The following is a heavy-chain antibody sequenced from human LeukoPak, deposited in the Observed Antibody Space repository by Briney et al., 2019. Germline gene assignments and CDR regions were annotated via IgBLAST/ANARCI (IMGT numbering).Heavy chain of an antibody. CDR1: GGSISSSSYY. V-gene: IGHV4-39*01. J-gene: IGHJ6*02. CDR2: IYYSGST. D-gene: IGHD2-21*02. CDR3: ARLVVVTALNYYYYYGMDV. Sequence: SETLSLTCTVSGGSISSSSYYWGWIRQPPGKGLEWIGSIYYSGSTYYNPSLKSRVTISVDTSKNQFSLKLSSVTAADTAVYYCARLVVVTALNYYYYYGMDVWGQGTTLTVSS.